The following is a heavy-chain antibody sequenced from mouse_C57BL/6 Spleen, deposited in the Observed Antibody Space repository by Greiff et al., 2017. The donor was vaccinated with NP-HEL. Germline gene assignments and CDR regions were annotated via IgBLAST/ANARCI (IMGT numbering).Heavy chain of an antibody. V-gene: IGHV1-69*01. CDR2: IDPSYSYT. Sequence: QVQLQQPGAELVMPGASVKLSCKASGYTFTSYWMHWVKQRPGQGLAWIGEIDPSYSYTNYNQKFKGKSTLTVDKSSSTAYMQLSSLTSEDSAVYYCARITTVDWYFDVWGTGTTVTVSS. CDR1: GYTFTSYW. D-gene: IGHD1-1*01. J-gene: IGHJ1*03. CDR3: ARITTVDWYFDV.